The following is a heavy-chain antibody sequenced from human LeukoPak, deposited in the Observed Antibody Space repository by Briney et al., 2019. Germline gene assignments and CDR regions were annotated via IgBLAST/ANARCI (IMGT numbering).Heavy chain of an antibody. D-gene: IGHD5-24*01. CDR1: GFNFGDYA. CDR3: TRGRPEPRDGHNTWWFDP. CDR2: IRSEPYGETA. Sequence: PGRSLRLSCTASGFNFGDYAMNWVRQAPGKGLEWVGFIRSEPYGETAGYAASVKGRFTISRDDSKNIAYLQMNSLKTEDTAVYYCTRGRPEPRDGHNTWWFDPWGQGTLVTVSS. V-gene: IGHV3-49*04. J-gene: IGHJ5*02.